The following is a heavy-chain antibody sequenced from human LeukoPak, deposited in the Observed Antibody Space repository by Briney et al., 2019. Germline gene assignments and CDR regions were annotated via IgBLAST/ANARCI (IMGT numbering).Heavy chain of an antibody. CDR2: INSDASDT. D-gene: IGHD5-12*01. V-gene: IGHV3-74*01. CDR3: ARDQIIVATILDYYYGMDV. J-gene: IGHJ6*02. CDR1: GFTFSRHW. Sequence: PGGSLRLSCAASGFTFSRHWMHWVRQAPGKGLVWISRINSDASDTNYADFVKGRFTISRDNSKNTLYLQMNSLRAEDTAVYYCARDQIIVATILDYYYGMDVWGQGTTVTVSS.